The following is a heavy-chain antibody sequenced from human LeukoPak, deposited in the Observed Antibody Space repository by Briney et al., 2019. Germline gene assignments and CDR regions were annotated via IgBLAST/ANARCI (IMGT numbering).Heavy chain of an antibody. CDR1: GYTFTGYY. CDR3: ARGYCSGGTCYLVENWFDP. Sequence: ASVKASCKASGYTFTGYYMYWVRQAPGQGLEWMRRINPNSGGTDYAQNFQGRVTMTRDTSISTAYMELSRLRSDDTAVYYCARGYCSGGTCYLVENWFDPWGQGTLVTVSS. CDR2: INPNSGGT. V-gene: IGHV1-2*06. D-gene: IGHD2-15*01. J-gene: IGHJ5*02.